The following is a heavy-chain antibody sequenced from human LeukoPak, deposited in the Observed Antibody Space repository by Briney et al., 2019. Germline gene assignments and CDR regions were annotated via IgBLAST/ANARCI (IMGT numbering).Heavy chain of an antibody. CDR3: ARDPNDY. V-gene: IGHV3-48*03. D-gene: IGHD4/OR15-4a*01. Sequence: GVPVTLSCAASGFTFSNYEMKWLRQAPGKGLEWVSYIYSSGSPIYYADSVKGRFTISRDNAKNSLYLQMNSLRAEDTAVYYCARDPNDYWGQGTPVTVSS. CDR2: IYSSGSPI. J-gene: IGHJ4*02. CDR1: GFTFSNYE.